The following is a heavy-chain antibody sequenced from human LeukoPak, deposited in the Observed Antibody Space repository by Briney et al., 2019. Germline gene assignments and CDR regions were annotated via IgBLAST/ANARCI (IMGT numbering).Heavy chain of an antibody. V-gene: IGHV4-31*03. CDR2: IYYSGST. Sequence: SETLSLTCTVSGGSISSGGYYWSWIRQHPGKGLEWIGYIYYSGSTYYNPSLKSRVTISVDTSKNQFSLKLSSVTAADTAVYYCARDSRGLVPNMYYFDYWGQGTLVTVSS. CDR3: ARDSRGLVPNMYYFDY. CDR1: GGSISSGGYY. J-gene: IGHJ4*02. D-gene: IGHD2-2*01.